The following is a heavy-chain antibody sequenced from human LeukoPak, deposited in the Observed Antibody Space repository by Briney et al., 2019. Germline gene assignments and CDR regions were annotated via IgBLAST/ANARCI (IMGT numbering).Heavy chain of an antibody. Sequence: SVKVSCKASGYTFTSYAISWVRQAPGQGLEWMGGIIPIFGTANYAQKFQGRVTITADKSTSTAYMELSSLRSEDTAVYYCARGGYCSSTSCYTRPRYYYMDVWGKGTTVTVSS. J-gene: IGHJ6*03. CDR3: ARGGYCSSTSCYTRPRYYYMDV. CDR2: IIPIFGTA. CDR1: GYTFTSYA. V-gene: IGHV1-69*06. D-gene: IGHD2-2*02.